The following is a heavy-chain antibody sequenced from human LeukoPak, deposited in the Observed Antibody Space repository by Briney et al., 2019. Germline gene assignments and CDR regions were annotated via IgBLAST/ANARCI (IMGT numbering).Heavy chain of an antibody. CDR1: GGSISSSSYY. Sequence: PSETLSLTCTVSGGSISSSSYYWGWIRQPSGKGLEWIGSIYYSGSTYYNPSLKSRVTISVDTSKNQFSLKLSSVTAADTAVYYCARLYGSGSYPTPSFDYWGQGTLVTVSS. CDR3: ARLYGSGSYPTPSFDY. D-gene: IGHD3-10*01. CDR2: IYYSGST. V-gene: IGHV4-39*07. J-gene: IGHJ4*02.